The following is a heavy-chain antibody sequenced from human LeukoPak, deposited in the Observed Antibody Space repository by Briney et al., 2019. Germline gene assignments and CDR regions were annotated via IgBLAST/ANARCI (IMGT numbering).Heavy chain of an antibody. CDR1: AAIFSSNA. J-gene: IGHJ6*03. V-gene: IGHV3-30*02. D-gene: IGHD1-26*01. CDR2: IRYDGSSK. CDR3: TRADSGTYRGGMDV. Sequence: PGGSLRLSCTASAAIFSSNAMHWVRQAPGKGLEWVAFIRYDGSSKYYADSVKGRFTISRDTSKNTSYLQMNSLKTEDTAVYYCTRADSGTYRGGMDVWGKGTTVTVSS.